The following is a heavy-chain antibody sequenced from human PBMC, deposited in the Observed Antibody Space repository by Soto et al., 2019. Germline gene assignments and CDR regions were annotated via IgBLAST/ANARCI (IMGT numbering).Heavy chain of an antibody. J-gene: IGHJ6*02. CDR1: GGFISSSSYY. CDR2: IYYSGST. V-gene: IGHV4-39*01. Sequence: SETLSLTCTVSGGFISSSSYYWGWIRQPPGKGLEWIGSIYYSGSTYYNPSLKSRVTISVDTSKNEFSLRLSSVTAADTAVYYCARLNGYCVSTNCHGYYGMDVWGQGTTVTVSS. D-gene: IGHD2-2*03. CDR3: ARLNGYCVSTNCHGYYGMDV.